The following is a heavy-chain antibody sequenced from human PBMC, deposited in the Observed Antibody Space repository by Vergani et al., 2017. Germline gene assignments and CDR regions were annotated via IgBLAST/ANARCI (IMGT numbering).Heavy chain of an antibody. D-gene: IGHD3-22*01. CDR2: ISWNSGSI. Sequence: EVQLVESGGGLVQPGRSLRLSCAASGFTFDDYAMHWVRQAPGKGLEWVSGISWNSGSIGYADSVKGRFTISRDNAKNSLYLQMNSLRAEDTALYYCAKDPGYYYDSSGYDYWGQGTLVTVSS. V-gene: IGHV3-9*01. CDR3: AKDPGYYYDSSGYDY. CDR1: GFTFDDYA. J-gene: IGHJ4*02.